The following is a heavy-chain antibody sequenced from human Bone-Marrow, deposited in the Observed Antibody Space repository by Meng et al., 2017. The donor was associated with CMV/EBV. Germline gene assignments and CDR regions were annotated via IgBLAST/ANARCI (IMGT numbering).Heavy chain of an antibody. CDR3: AKPDELLSDYYYGMDV. Sequence: GGSLRLSCAASGFTFSSYGMHWVRQAPGKGLEWVAFIRYDGSNKYYADSVKGRFTISRDNSKNTLYLQMNNLRAEDTAVYYCAKPDELLSDYYYGMDVWGQGTTVTVSS. J-gene: IGHJ6*02. D-gene: IGHD2-2*01. CDR2: IRYDGSNK. CDR1: GFTFSSYG. V-gene: IGHV3-30*02.